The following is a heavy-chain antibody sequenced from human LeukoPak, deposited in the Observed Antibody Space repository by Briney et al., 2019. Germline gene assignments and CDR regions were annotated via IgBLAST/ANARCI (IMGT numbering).Heavy chain of an antibody. V-gene: IGHV3-30*18. D-gene: IGHD2-2*01. CDR1: GFTFSIYC. CDR2: LSYDGSNN. Sequence: GRSLTLSCAPSGFTFSIYCTHWVRQAPGRGLEWVAFLSYDGSNNYYAESVKGRFTISRDKSKTTPYLKMNSLRAEDTAVYYCAKDRGYCSSTGCTESYYYYYGMDVWGKGTTVTVSS. J-gene: IGHJ6*04. CDR3: AKDRGYCSSTGCTESYYYYYGMDV.